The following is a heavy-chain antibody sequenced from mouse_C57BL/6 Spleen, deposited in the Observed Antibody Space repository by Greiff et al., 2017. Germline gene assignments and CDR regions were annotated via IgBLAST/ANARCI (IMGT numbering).Heavy chain of an antibody. V-gene: IGHV1-26*01. CDR3: ARVACGYFDY. J-gene: IGHJ2*01. CDR1: GYTFTDYY. Sequence: EVQLQQSGPELVKPGASVKISCKASGYTFTDYYMNWVKQSHGKSLEWIGDINPNNGGTSYNQKFKGKATLTVDKSSSTAYMELRSLTSEDSAVYYCARVACGYFDYWGQGTTLTVSS. CDR2: INPNNGGT.